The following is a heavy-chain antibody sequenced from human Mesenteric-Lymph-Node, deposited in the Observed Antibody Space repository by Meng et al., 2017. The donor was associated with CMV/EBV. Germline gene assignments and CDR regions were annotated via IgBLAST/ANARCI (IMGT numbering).Heavy chain of an antibody. CDR1: YTLTHYY. Sequence: YTLTHYYIHWVRPAPGQGLVWMGVINPTNSGTTYAQEFQGRVTMTSDTSTSTVYTELNSLRSDDTAVYYCARGDSISGVVMWYFDLWGRGTLVTVSS. CDR2: INPTNSGT. CDR3: ARGDSISGVVMWYFDL. D-gene: IGHD3-3*01. V-gene: IGHV1-46*01. J-gene: IGHJ2*01.